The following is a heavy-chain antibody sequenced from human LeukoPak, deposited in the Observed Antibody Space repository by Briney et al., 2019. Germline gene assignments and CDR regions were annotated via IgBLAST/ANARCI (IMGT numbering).Heavy chain of an antibody. CDR3: AIYCSSTSCSSPYLGY. V-gene: IGHV1-2*02. J-gene: IGHJ4*02. CDR1: GYTFTGYY. Sequence: ASVTVSCKASGYTFTGYYMHWVRQAPGQGLEWMGWINPNSGGTNYAQKFQGRVTMTRDTSISTAYMELSRLRSDDTAVYYCAIYCSSTSCSSPYLGYWGQGTLVTVSS. D-gene: IGHD2-2*01. CDR2: INPNSGGT.